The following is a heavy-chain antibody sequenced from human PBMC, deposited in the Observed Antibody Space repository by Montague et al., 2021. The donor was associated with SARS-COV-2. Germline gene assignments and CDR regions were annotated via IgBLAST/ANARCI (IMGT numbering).Heavy chain of an antibody. J-gene: IGHJ5*02. V-gene: IGHV4-34*01. Sequence: SETLSLTCAVYGGSFSNYYWSWIRQPPGKGLEWIGEINHSGRTNYKPSXXGGVTISVDTSKNQFSLKLSSVTAADTAVYYCARGGTVTTFFAPKRTRRYNWFDPWGQGTLVTVSS. CDR1: GGSFSNYY. CDR3: ARGGTVTTFFAPKRTRRYNWFDP. D-gene: IGHD4-17*01. CDR2: INHSGRT.